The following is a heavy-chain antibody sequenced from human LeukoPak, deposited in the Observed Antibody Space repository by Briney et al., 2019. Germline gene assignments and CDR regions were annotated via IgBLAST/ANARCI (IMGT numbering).Heavy chain of an antibody. D-gene: IGHD6-19*01. CDR2: ISWNSNTI. CDR1: GFTFSSYG. V-gene: IGHV3-9*03. J-gene: IGHJ3*02. Sequence: GGSLRLSCAASGFTFSSYGMHWVRQAPGKGLEWVSGISWNSNTIGYADSVKGRFTISRDNAKNSLYLQMNSLRPEDMALYYCAKESRIAVAGTLGEEAFDIWGQGTMVTVSS. CDR3: AKESRIAVAGTLGEEAFDI.